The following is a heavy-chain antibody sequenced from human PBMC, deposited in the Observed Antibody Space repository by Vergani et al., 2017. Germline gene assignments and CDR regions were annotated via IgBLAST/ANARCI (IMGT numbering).Heavy chain of an antibody. CDR3: ARDGEMATITVGYYYYSGMDV. CDR2: IIPIFGTA. Sequence: QVQLVQSGAEVKKPGSSVKVSCKASGGTFSSYAISWVRQAPGQGLEWMGGIIPIFGTANYAQKFQGRVTITADDSTSTAYMELSSLRSEDTAVYYCARDGEMATITVGYYYYSGMDVWGQGTTVTVSS. J-gene: IGHJ6*02. CDR1: GGTFSSYA. D-gene: IGHD5-24*01. V-gene: IGHV1-69*12.